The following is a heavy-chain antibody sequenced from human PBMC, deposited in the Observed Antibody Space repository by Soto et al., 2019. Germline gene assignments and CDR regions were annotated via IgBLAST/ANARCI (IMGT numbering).Heavy chain of an antibody. CDR1: GGSISSGNYY. J-gene: IGHJ6*02. V-gene: IGHV4-30-4*01. Sequence: SETLSLTCTVSGGSISSGNYYWSWIRQPPGKGLEWIGYIYYSGSTYYNPSLKSRVTISVDTSKNQFSLKLSSVTAADTAVYYCARDRRIVLTQYYYYGMDVWGQGTTVTVSS. CDR3: ARDRRIVLTQYYYYGMDV. D-gene: IGHD2-8*01. CDR2: IYYSGST.